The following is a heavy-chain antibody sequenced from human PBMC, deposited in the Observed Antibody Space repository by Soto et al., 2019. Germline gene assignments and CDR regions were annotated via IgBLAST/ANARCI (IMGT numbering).Heavy chain of an antibody. CDR2: IRSSGSPT. J-gene: IGHJ4*02. Sequence: GGSLRLSCVASGFAFSNYSMNLVRQAPGKGLEWVSYIRSSGSPTYYAASVKGRFTITRDNAKKSLYLQMNRLRVDVTAVYYCARMTSSISPGCWGQGTLVTVSS. CDR1: GFAFSNYS. D-gene: IGHD2-2*01. CDR3: ARMTSSISPGC. V-gene: IGHV3-48*01.